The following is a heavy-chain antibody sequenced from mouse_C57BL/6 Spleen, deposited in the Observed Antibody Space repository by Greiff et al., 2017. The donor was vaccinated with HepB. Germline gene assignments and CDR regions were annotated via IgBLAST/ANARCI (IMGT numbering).Heavy chain of an antibody. CDR2: IDPEDGDT. CDR1: GFNIKDYY. CDR3: TTYYGSSLFAY. J-gene: IGHJ3*01. Sequence: VQLQQSGAELVRPGASVKLSCTASGFNIKDYYMHWVKQRPEQGLEWIGRIDPEDGDTEYAPKFQGKATMPADTSSNSAYLQLSSLTSEDTAVYYCTTYYGSSLFAYWGQGTLVTVSA. D-gene: IGHD1-1*01. V-gene: IGHV14-1*01.